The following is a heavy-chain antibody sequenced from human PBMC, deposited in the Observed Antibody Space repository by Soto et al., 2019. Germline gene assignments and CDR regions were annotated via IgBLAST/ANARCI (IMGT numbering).Heavy chain of an antibody. CDR3: ARSLQELRYFDYYYYYMDV. Sequence: GGSLRLSCAASGFFFSSYAMHWVRQAPGKGLEYVSAISSNGGSTYYANSVKDRFTISRDNSKNTLYLQMGSLRAEDMAVYYCARSLQELRYFDYYYYYMDVWGKGTTVTVSS. V-gene: IGHV3-64*01. J-gene: IGHJ6*03. D-gene: IGHD3-9*01. CDR2: ISSNGGST. CDR1: GFFFSSYA.